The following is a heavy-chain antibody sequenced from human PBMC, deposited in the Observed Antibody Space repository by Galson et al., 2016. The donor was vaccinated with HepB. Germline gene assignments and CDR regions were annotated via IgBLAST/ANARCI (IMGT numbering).Heavy chain of an antibody. CDR3: TVISGYDFDH. J-gene: IGHJ4*02. D-gene: IGHD3-22*01. CDR1: GFTFSSYW. Sequence: SLRLSCAASGFTFSSYWMHWVRQAPGKGLVWVARINSDATSRGYADFVKGRFTISRDNAQNTVDLQMDSLRAEDTAVYCCTVISGYDFDHWGQGTLVAVSS. CDR2: INSDATSR. V-gene: IGHV3-74*01.